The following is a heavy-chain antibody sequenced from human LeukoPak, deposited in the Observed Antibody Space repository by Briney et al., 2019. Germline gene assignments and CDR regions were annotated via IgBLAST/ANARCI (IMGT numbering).Heavy chain of an antibody. CDR2: IYTSGST. CDR3: ASLLNGVFDY. V-gene: IGHV4-61*02. J-gene: IGHJ4*02. CDR1: GGSISSGSYY. Sequence: SGTLSVTRMVSGGSISSGSYYWSWTRQPAGKGLEWLGRIYTSGSTNYNPPLKSRVTISVDTSKNQFSLKLSSVTAADTAVYYCASLLNGVFDYWGQGTLVTVSS. D-gene: IGHD2-21*01.